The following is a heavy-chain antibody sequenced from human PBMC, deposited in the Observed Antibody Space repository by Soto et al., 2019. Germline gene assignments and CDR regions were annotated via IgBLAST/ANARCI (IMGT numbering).Heavy chain of an antibody. Sequence: QVQLQESGPGLVEPSQTLSLTCTVSGDSISGEGWYWSWIRQYSGRGLEWIGYIHHSGSTYSNPSLKRRVSISVASAKTQFFLKLTSVTAANTAVYYCARAWTATAGWANWFALWGQGTLVTVSS. D-gene: IGHD6-13*01. CDR2: IHHSGST. J-gene: IGHJ5*02. CDR1: GDSISGEGWY. CDR3: ARAWTATAGWANWFAL. V-gene: IGHV4-31*03.